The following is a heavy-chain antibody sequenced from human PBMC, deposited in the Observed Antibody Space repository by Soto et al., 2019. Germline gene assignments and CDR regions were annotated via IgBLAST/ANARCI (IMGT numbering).Heavy chain of an antibody. CDR1: GGSVSSESHY. J-gene: IGHJ6*02. CDR2: IYYTGST. CDR3: AREFGLRFLEWLSVPAGMDV. Sequence: PSETLSLTCTVSGGSVSSESHYWSWIRQTPGKGLEWIGYIYYTGSTNYNPSLKGRVTMSVDTSRDQFSLKLSSVTAADTAVYYCAREFGLRFLEWLSVPAGMDVWGQGTTVTVSS. V-gene: IGHV4-61*01. D-gene: IGHD3-3*01.